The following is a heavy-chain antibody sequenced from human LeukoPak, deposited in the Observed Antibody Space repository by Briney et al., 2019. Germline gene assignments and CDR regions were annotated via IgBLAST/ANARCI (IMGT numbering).Heavy chain of an antibody. V-gene: IGHV4-59*08. CDR2: IYYSGST. J-gene: IGHJ6*02. D-gene: IGHD3-10*01. CDR3: ARRKVRGVISDYYYGMDV. CDR1: GVSISSYY. Sequence: SETLSLTCSVSGVSISSYYWSWIRQPPGKGLEWIGYIYYSGSTNYNPSLKSRVTISVDTSKSQFSLKLSSVTAADTAVYYCARRKVRGVISDYYYGMDVWGQGTTVTVSS.